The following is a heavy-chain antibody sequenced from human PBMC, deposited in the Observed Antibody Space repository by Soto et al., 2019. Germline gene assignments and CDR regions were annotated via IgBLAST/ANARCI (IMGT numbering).Heavy chain of an antibody. CDR2: IRSKAYGGTT. D-gene: IGHD3-3*01. CDR3: TRGFLEWSLHYYYYGMDV. V-gene: IGHV3-49*04. Sequence: GGSLRLSCTASGFTFGDYAMSWVRQAPGKGLEWVGFIRSKAYGGTTEYAASVKGRFTISRDDSKSIAYLQMNSLKTEGTAVYYCTRGFLEWSLHYYYYGMDVWGQGTTVTVSS. J-gene: IGHJ6*02. CDR1: GFTFGDYA.